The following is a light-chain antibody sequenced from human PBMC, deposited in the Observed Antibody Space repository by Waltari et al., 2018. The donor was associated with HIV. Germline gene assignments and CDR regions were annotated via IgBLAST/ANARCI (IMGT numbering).Light chain of an antibody. CDR3: QQYDSGPRGIT. CDR2: EVG. CDR1: QSISAK. Sequence: EIVMTQSPPTLSVSPGQRVTLSCRASQSISAKVAWYQQRPGQAPRLLIYEVGTRPTGIPARFSGSGSGTEFTLNIRSLQSEDFATYFCQQYDSGPRGITFGQGTMLEIK. V-gene: IGKV3-15*01. J-gene: IGKJ2*01.